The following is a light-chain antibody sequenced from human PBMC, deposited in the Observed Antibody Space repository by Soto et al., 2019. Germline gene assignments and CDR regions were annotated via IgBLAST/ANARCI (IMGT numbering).Light chain of an antibody. V-gene: IGKV1-5*01. CDR2: DAS. J-gene: IGKJ3*01. CDR3: QQYHTDPFT. CDR1: RSISNW. Sequence: DIQLTQSPSTLSASVGDRVTITCRASRSISNWLAWFQQKPGKAPKLLIYDASNLESGVTSRFSGSGSGTEFTLSISSLQPDDFGTFYCQQYHTDPFTFGPGTKVDIK.